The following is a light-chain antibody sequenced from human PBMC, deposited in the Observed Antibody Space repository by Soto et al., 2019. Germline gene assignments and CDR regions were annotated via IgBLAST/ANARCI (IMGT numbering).Light chain of an antibody. CDR1: QDISSH. CDR2: AAS. CDR3: QQFNNYPIT. V-gene: IGKV1-9*01. Sequence: DIQLTQSPSFLSAYVGDRVAITCRASQDISSHLVWYQQKPGEAPHLLIFAASTLQSGVPSRFSGSGSETEFTLTSNGLQPEDFATYYCQQFNNYPITFGQGTRVDIK. J-gene: IGKJ5*01.